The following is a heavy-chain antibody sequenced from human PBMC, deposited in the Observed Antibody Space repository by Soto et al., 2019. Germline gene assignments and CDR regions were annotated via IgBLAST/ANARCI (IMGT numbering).Heavy chain of an antibody. J-gene: IGHJ4*02. CDR1: GFIFSDYD. V-gene: IGHV3-11*05. CDR2: ISVSGSYT. CDR3: VRQKGAY. Sequence: HVQLVESGGGLVKPGGSLRLSCATSGFIFSDYDMTWMRQAPGKGLEWVAYISVSGSYTNYADSVKGRFTISRDNAKNSLYLQMNNLRVEDTAVYYCVRQKGAYWGQGILLSVSS.